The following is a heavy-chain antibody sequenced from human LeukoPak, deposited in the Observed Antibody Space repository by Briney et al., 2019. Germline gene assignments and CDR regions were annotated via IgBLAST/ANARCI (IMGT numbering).Heavy chain of an antibody. V-gene: IGHV3-30*04. CDR3: AKDGMAARPGGYYFDY. D-gene: IGHD6-6*01. CDR1: GFTFSSYA. Sequence: PGGSLRLSCAASGFTFSSYAMHWVRQAPGKGLQWVAAVTYDGRNKYYADSVKGRFTISRDNSKNTLYLQMDSLRLEDTAVYYCAKDGMAARPGGYYFDYWGQGTLVTVSS. J-gene: IGHJ4*02. CDR2: VTYDGRNK.